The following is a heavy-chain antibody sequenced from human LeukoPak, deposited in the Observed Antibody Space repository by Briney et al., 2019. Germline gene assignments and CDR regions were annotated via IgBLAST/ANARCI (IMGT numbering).Heavy chain of an antibody. CDR2: ISSSSSTI. CDR1: GFTFSRYS. Sequence: GGSLRLSCAASGFTFSRYSMNWVRQAPGKGLDWVSYISSSSSTIYYADSVRGRFSISRDNAKNSLYLQMNSLRAEDTALYYCVRDRKYRIVGTTQHYFDCWGQGTLVTVSS. V-gene: IGHV3-48*01. D-gene: IGHD1-26*01. CDR3: VRDRKYRIVGTTQHYFDC. J-gene: IGHJ4*02.